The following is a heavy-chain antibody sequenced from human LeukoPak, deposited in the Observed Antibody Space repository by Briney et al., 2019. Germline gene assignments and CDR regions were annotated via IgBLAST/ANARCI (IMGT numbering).Heavy chain of an antibody. D-gene: IGHD4-17*01. CDR2: IYSGGST. V-gene: IGHV3-53*01. CDR3: ARDRGTVTTGGYYYYYYMDV. Sequence: GGSLRLSCAASGFTVSSNYMSWVRQAPGKGLEWVSVIYSGGSTYYADSVKGRFTISRDNSKNTLYLQMNSLRAEDTAVYYCARDRGTVTTGGYYYYYYMDVWGEGTTVTVSS. J-gene: IGHJ6*03. CDR1: GFTVSSNY.